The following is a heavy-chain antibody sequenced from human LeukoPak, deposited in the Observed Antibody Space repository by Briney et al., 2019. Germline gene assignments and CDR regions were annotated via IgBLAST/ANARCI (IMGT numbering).Heavy chain of an antibody. CDR2: INPDGSNT. D-gene: IGHD3-22*01. V-gene: IGHV3-74*01. CDR3: AREDDSRGDKIDY. Sequence: GGSLRLSCAASGFTFSNYWMHWVRQAPGKGLVWVSGINPDGSNTNYADSVKGRFTISRDNSKNTLYLQMNSLRAEDTAVYYCAREDDSRGDKIDYWGQGTLVTVSS. J-gene: IGHJ4*02. CDR1: GFTFSNYW.